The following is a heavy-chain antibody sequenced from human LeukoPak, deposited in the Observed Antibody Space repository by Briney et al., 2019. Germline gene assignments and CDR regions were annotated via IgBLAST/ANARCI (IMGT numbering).Heavy chain of an antibody. Sequence: PSETLSLTCAVYGGSFSGYYWSWIRQPPGKGLEWIGEINHSGSTNYNPSLKSRVTISVDTSKNQFSLKLSSVTAADTAVYYCARWRPLVRGVIIKGHNWFDPWGQGTLVTVSS. CDR1: GGSFSGYY. V-gene: IGHV4-34*01. J-gene: IGHJ5*02. CDR2: INHSGST. CDR3: ARWRPLVRGVIIKGHNWFDP. D-gene: IGHD3-10*01.